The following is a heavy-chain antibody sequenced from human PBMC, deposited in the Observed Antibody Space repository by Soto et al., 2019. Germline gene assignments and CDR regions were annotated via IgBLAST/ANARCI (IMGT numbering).Heavy chain of an antibody. Sequence: QITLKESGPTLVKPTQTLTLTCTFSGFSLSSTRMAVGCIRQPPGTALEWLALIYWDEDKRYSPFLKSRLTITKDTSKNQVVLTMSNMDPVDTARYYCAHIVVAGLGYYFDYWGQGTLVTVSS. V-gene: IGHV2-5*02. D-gene: IGHD6-19*01. CDR3: AHIVVAGLGYYFDY. CDR1: GFSLSSTRMA. CDR2: IYWDEDK. J-gene: IGHJ4*02.